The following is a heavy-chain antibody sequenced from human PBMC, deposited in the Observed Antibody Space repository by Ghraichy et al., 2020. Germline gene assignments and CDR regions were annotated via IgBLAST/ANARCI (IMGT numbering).Heavy chain of an antibody. Sequence: SETLSLTCAVYGGSFSGYYWSWIRQSPGKGLEWIGEINHSGSTNYNPSLKSRVTISVDTSKNQFSLNLTSVTAADTAFYYCARGRATVGTRGWIDPWGQGTLVTVSS. J-gene: IGHJ5*02. D-gene: IGHD4-23*01. CDR1: GGSFSGYY. CDR2: INHSGST. CDR3: ARGRATVGTRGWIDP. V-gene: IGHV4-34*01.